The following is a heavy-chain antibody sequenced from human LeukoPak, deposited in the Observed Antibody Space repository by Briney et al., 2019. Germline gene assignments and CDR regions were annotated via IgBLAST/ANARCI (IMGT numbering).Heavy chain of an antibody. D-gene: IGHD3-22*01. J-gene: IGHJ4*02. CDR3: ASQFLLPFDY. CDR1: GYTFTSYG. Sequence: SVKVSCKASGYTFTSYGISWVRQAHGQGLEWMGRTIPILGIAKYAQKFQGRLTITADTSTSTAYMELTNLRSDDTAVYYCASQFLLPFDYWGRGTLVTVSS. V-gene: IGHV1-69*04. CDR2: TIPILGIA.